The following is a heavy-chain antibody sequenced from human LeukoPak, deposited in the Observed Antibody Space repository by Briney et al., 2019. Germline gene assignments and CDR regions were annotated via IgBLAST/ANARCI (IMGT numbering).Heavy chain of an antibody. J-gene: IGHJ6*03. CDR3: ARGKPNTEGFYYYYYMDV. Sequence: PSETLSPTCTVSGGSISSYYWSWIRQPAGRGLEWIGRSYTSGSTNYNPSLKSRVTMSVDTSKNQFSLKLSSVTAADTAVYYCARGKPNTEGFYYYYYMDVWGKGTTVTVSS. CDR1: GGSISSYY. V-gene: IGHV4-4*07. D-gene: IGHD1-14*01. CDR2: SYTSGST.